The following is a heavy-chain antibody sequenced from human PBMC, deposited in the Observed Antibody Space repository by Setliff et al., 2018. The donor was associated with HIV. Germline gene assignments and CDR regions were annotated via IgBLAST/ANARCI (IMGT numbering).Heavy chain of an antibody. CDR2: INPNSGDT. D-gene: IGHD3-10*01. J-gene: IGHJ4*02. CDR1: GYTFTGYY. CDR3: ARNYVSGSLGPDY. V-gene: IGHV1-2*02. Sequence: ASVKVSCKASGYTFTGYYIHWVRLAPGQGLEWMGWINPNSGDTNFAQKFQGRVTVTGDTSISTAYMELNSLTSDDTAVYYCARNYVSGSLGPDYWGQGTLVTVSS.